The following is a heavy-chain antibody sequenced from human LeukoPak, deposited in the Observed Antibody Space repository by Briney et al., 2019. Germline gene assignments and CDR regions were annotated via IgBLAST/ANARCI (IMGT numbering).Heavy chain of an antibody. V-gene: IGHV4-61*02. J-gene: IGHJ6*03. D-gene: IGHD2-15*01. CDR2: IYTRGSS. CDR3: ARDREYCSGARCYYYYYMDV. Sequence: PSQTLSLTCTVSGGSISTYSYSWSWIRQSAGKGLEWIGRIYTRGSSYYNPSLKSRVTISVDTSKNQFSLRLSSVTTADTAVYYCARDREYCSGARCYYYYYMDVWGKGTTVTVSS. CDR1: GGSISTYSYS.